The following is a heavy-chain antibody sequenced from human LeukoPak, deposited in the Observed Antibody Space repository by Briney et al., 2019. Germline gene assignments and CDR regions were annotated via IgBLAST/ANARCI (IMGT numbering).Heavy chain of an antibody. D-gene: IGHD4-17*01. J-gene: IGHJ4*02. Sequence: SETLSLTCTVSGGSISSSSYYWGWIRQPPGKGLEWIGSIYYSGSTYYNPSLKSRVTISVDTSENQFSLKLSSVTAADTAVYYCARPHDYGDYAFDYWGQGTLVTVSS. CDR1: GGSISSSSYY. CDR3: ARPHDYGDYAFDY. CDR2: IYYSGST. V-gene: IGHV4-39*01.